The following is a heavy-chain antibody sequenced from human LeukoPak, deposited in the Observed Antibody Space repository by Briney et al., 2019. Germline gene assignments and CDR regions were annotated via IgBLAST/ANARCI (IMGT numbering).Heavy chain of an antibody. V-gene: IGHV1-46*03. Sequence: GESLKISCKGSGYTSTSYYMHWVRQAPGQGLEWMGIINPSGGSTSYAQKFQGRVTMTRDTSTSTVYMELSSLRSEDTAVYYCAREPGGKGARGAFDIWGQGTMVTVSS. J-gene: IGHJ3*02. D-gene: IGHD1-26*01. CDR3: AREPGGKGARGAFDI. CDR2: INPSGGST. CDR1: GYTSTSYY.